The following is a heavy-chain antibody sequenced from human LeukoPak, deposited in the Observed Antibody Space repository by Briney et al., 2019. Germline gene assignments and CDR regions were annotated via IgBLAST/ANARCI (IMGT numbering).Heavy chain of an antibody. D-gene: IGHD5-24*01. CDR1: GGTFISYA. CDR3: ARSRGDGYNWYFDY. J-gene: IGHJ4*02. CDR2: IIPIFGTA. Sequence: ASVKVSCKASGGTFISYAISWVRQAPGQGLEWMGGIIPIFGTANYAQKFQGRVTITADKSTSTAYMELSSLRSEDTAVYYCARSRGDGYNWYFDYWGQGTLVTVSS. V-gene: IGHV1-69*06.